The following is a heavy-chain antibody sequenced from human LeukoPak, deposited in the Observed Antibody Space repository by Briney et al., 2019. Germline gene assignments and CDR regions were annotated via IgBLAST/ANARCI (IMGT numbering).Heavy chain of an antibody. CDR1: GFTFSSYA. CDR2: ISGSGGST. J-gene: IGHJ6*03. CDR3: ARGAYYYGSGSYYRDYYYYMDV. V-gene: IGHV3-23*01. Sequence: GGSLRLSCAASGFTFSSYAMSWVRQAPGKGLEWVSAISGSGGSTYYADSVKGGFTISRDNSKNTLYLQMNSLRAEDTAVYYCARGAYYYGSGSYYRDYYYYMDVWGKGTTVTISS. D-gene: IGHD3-10*01.